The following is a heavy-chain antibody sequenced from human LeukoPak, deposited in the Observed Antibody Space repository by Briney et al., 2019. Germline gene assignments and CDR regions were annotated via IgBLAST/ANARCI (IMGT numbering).Heavy chain of an antibody. CDR2: IKSDGSGT. V-gene: IGHV3-74*01. CDR3: ARETSYRFDP. CDR1: GFTFSSYW. J-gene: IGHJ5*02. Sequence: GGSLRLSCAASGFTFSSYWMKWVRQAPGKGLVWVSSIKSDGSGTTYADSVKGRFTISRGNAKNTLYLQMNSLGDEDTAVYYCARETSYRFDPWGQGTLVIVSS.